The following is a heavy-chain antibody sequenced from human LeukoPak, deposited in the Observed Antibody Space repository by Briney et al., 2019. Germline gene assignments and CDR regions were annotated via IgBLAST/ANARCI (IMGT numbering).Heavy chain of an antibody. D-gene: IGHD3-22*01. CDR3: AGGYDSSGYYYRY. Sequence: KPGASVKVSCKTSGYTFTGYYMYWVRQAPEQGLEWMGWINPSSGATNYAQKFQGRVSMTRDTSISTVYMELNRLRSDDTAVYYCAGGYDSSGYYYRYWGQGTLVTVSS. CDR1: GYTFTGYY. J-gene: IGHJ4*02. V-gene: IGHV1-2*02. CDR2: INPSSGAT.